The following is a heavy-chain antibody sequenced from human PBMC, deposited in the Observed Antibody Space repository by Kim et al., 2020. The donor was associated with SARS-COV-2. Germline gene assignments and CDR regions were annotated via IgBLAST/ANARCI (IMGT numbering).Heavy chain of an antibody. CDR1: GFTFSSYD. CDR3: ARKAIVGVSGGFAP. Sequence: GGSLRLSCAASGFTFSSYDMIWVRQPPGKGLEWMSGITSSGGETSYADSVKGRFTISRDNSKNTLYLQMNSLRADDTALYYCARKAIVGVSGGFAPWGQGTRVTVSS. CDR2: ITSSGGET. D-gene: IGHD3-16*01. V-gene: IGHV3-23*01. J-gene: IGHJ5*02.